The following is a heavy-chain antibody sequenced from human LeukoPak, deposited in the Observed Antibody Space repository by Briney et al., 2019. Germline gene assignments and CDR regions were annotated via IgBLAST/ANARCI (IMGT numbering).Heavy chain of an antibody. CDR1: GFTFSSYA. CDR2: ISGSGGST. CDR3: AKDRKRGITGTPLDY. Sequence: GGSLRLSCAASGFTFSSYAMSWVRQAPGKGLEWVSAISGSGGSTYYADSVKGRFTISRDNSKNTLYLQMNSPRAEDTAVYYCAKDRKRGITGTPLDYWGQGTLVTVSP. V-gene: IGHV3-23*01. D-gene: IGHD1-20*01. J-gene: IGHJ4*02.